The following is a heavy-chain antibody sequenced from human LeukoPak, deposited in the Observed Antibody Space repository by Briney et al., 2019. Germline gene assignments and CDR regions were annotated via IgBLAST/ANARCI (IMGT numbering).Heavy chain of an antibody. Sequence: GASVKVSCKASGYTFTSYAMNWVRQAPGQGLEWMGWINANTGNPTYAQGFTGRFVFSLDTSVSTAYLQISSLKAEDTAVYYCARASYDFWSGSIYYYYYMDVWGKGTTVTVSS. CDR2: INANTGNP. J-gene: IGHJ6*03. D-gene: IGHD3-3*01. CDR3: ARASYDFWSGSIYYYYYMDV. CDR1: GYTFTSYA. V-gene: IGHV7-4-1*02.